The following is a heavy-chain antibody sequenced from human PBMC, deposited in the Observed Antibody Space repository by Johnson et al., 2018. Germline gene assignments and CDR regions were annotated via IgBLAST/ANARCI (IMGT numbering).Heavy chain of an antibody. D-gene: IGHD3-22*01. Sequence: QVQLVQSGAEVKKPGSSVKVSCKASGGTFSSYAISWVRPAPGQGLEWMGGIIPIFGTANYAQQFQGRVTITADEATSTAYMELSSLRPEETAVYYCAGTYYYDSSGYPAYFQHWGQGTLVAVSS. V-gene: IGHV1-69*12. CDR3: AGTYYYDSSGYPAYFQH. J-gene: IGHJ1*01. CDR1: GGTFSSYA. CDR2: IIPIFGTA.